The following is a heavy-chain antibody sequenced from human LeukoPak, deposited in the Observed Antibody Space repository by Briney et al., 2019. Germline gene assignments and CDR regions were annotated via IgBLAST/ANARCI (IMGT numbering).Heavy chain of an antibody. Sequence: GRSLRLSSAASGFSFRSYGMHWVRQAPGKGLEWVSSISSSSSYIYYADSVKGRFTISRDNAKNSLYLQMNSLRAEDTAVYYCARSPDDFWSGYYPMIYGMDVWGQGTTVTVSS. CDR3: ARSPDDFWSGYYPMIYGMDV. CDR1: GFSFRSYG. CDR2: ISSSSSYI. D-gene: IGHD3-3*01. J-gene: IGHJ6*02. V-gene: IGHV3-21*01.